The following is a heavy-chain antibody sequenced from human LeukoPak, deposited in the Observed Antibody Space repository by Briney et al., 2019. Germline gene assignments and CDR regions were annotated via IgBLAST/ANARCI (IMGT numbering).Heavy chain of an antibody. CDR1: GYTFTSYG. D-gene: IGHD2-21*02. Sequence: GASVKVSCKASGYTFTSYGISWVRQAPGQGLEWMGWISAYNGNTNYAQKFQGRVTMTRDTSTSTVYMELSSLRSEDTAVYYCAKAYCGGDCSPSGAFDIWGQGTMVTVSS. CDR3: AKAYCGGDCSPSGAFDI. J-gene: IGHJ3*02. CDR2: ISAYNGNT. V-gene: IGHV1-18*01.